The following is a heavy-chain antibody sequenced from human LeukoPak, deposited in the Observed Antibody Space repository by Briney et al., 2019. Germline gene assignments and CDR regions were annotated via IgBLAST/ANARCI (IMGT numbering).Heavy chain of an antibody. D-gene: IGHD3-16*01. Sequence: PSETLSLTCTVSGGSISSYYWSWIRQPPGKGLEWIGYIYYSGSTNYNPSLKSRVTISVDTSKNQFSLKLSSMTAADTAVYYCARGGLLRNWFDPWGQGTLVTVSS. CDR1: GGSISSYY. V-gene: IGHV4-59*01. J-gene: IGHJ5*02. CDR3: ARGGLLRNWFDP. CDR2: IYYSGST.